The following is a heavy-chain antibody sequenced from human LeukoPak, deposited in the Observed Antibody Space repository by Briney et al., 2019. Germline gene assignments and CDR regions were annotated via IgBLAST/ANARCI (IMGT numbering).Heavy chain of an antibody. Sequence: GASVKVSCKASGFIFTNSAVQWVRQARGQRLEWIGWIVVGSGHTNYAQDFQERVTITRDMSTSTAYMELTSLRSEDTAVYYCAADSRQLQPHDAFDIWGQGTMVTVSS. D-gene: IGHD1-1*01. CDR1: GFIFTNSA. J-gene: IGHJ3*02. CDR2: IVVGSGHT. V-gene: IGHV1-58*01. CDR3: AADSRQLQPHDAFDI.